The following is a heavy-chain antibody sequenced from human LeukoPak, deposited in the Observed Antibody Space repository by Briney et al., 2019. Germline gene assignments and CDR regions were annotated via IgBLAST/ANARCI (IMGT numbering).Heavy chain of an antibody. CDR1: GYTFTGYY. Sequence: ASVKVSCKASGYTFTGYYMHWVRQAPGQGPEWMGWISPNNGDTDYAQKFQGRVRMTTDTSISTAYMDLSRLTSNDTAMYYCAREGPLSSIKHWGQETLVTVSS. D-gene: IGHD5-12*01. J-gene: IGHJ1*01. CDR3: AREGPLSSIKH. V-gene: IGHV1-2*02. CDR2: ISPNNGDT.